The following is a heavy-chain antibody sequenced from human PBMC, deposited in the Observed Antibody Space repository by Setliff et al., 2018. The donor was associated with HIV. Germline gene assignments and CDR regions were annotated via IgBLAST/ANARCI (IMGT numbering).Heavy chain of an antibody. CDR2: VNPNSGNR. V-gene: IGHV1-8*03. CDR1: GYTFTSYD. J-gene: IGHJ4*02. D-gene: IGHD3-22*01. Sequence: ASVKVSCKTSGYTFTSYDINWVRQATGQGLEWMGWVNPNSGNRGYAQKFQGRVTISRNTSISTAYMELSGLRSEDTAVYYCARGRGRYYDSRSYLDYWGQGTLVTVSS. CDR3: ARGRGRYYDSRSYLDY.